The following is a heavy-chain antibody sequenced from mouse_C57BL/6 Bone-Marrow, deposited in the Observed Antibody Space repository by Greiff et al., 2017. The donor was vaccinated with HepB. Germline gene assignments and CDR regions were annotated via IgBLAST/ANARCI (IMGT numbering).Heavy chain of an antibody. D-gene: IGHD1-1*01. CDR3: TRYGDGRYYYAMDY. CDR1: GYTFTDYE. Sequence: VQLQQSGAELVRPGASVTLSCKASGYTFTDYEMHWVKQTPVHGLEWIGAIDPETGGTAYNQKFKGKAILTADKSSSTAYMELRSLTSEDSAVYYCTRYGDGRYYYAMDYWGQGTSVTVSS. V-gene: IGHV1-15*01. CDR2: IDPETGGT. J-gene: IGHJ4*01.